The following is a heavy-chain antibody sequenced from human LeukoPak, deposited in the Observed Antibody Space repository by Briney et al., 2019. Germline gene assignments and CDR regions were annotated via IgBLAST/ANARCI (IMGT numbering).Heavy chain of an antibody. Sequence: SETLSLTCTVSGGSISSSSYYWGWIRQPPGKGLEWIGSIYYSRSTYYNPSLKSRVTISVDTSKNQFSLKLSSVTAADTAVYYCAKDRGVAAAGYWGQGTLVTVSS. CDR3: AKDRGVAAAGY. CDR1: GGSISSSSYY. J-gene: IGHJ4*02. CDR2: IYYSRST. D-gene: IGHD6-13*01. V-gene: IGHV4-39*07.